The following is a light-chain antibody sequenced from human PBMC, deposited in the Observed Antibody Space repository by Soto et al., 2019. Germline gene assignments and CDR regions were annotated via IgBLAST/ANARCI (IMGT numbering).Light chain of an antibody. V-gene: IGKV3D-15*01. CDR3: QPYIVYWT. CDR1: QSVSNY. J-gene: IGKJ1*01. Sequence: IVMKKSAASLSVSTGERATLSCRASQSVSNYLAWYQQKPGQAPRLLIYDASNRATGIPARFSGSGSGTDFTLTINSLQPDDFATYYCQPYIVYWTFGQLSKVDI. CDR2: DAS.